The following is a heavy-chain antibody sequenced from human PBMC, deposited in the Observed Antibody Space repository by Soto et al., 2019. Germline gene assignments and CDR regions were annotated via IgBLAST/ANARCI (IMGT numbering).Heavy chain of an antibody. CDR2: INPNSGGT. J-gene: IGHJ4*02. D-gene: IGHD2-21*01. CDR1: GYTFTGHF. Sequence: QVQLVQSGAEVKKPGASVKVSCTASGYTFTGHFMHWVRQAPGQGLEWMGWINPNSGGTHYAQKFQGRVNMTRDTSIGTAYMELSGMRSDDTAVYYCAREGVVITPYYFDYWGQGTLVTVSA. V-gene: IGHV1-2*02. CDR3: AREGVVITPYYFDY.